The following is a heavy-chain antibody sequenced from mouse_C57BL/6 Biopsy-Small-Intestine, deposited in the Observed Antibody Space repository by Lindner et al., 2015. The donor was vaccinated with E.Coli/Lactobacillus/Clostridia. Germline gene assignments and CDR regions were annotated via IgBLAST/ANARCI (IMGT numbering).Heavy chain of an antibody. Sequence: VQLQESGPELVKPGASVKISCKASGYAFSSSWMNWVKQRPGKGLEWIGRIYPGDGDTNYNGKFKGKATLTADKSSSTAYMQLSSLTSEDSAVYFCARSGGYWGQGTTLTVSS. J-gene: IGHJ2*01. V-gene: IGHV1-82*01. CDR2: IYPGDGDT. CDR1: GYAFSSSW. CDR3: ARSGGY.